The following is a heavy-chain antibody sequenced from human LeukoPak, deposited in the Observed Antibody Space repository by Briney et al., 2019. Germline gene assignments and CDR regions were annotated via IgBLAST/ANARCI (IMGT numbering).Heavy chain of an antibody. CDR3: ARAGAAAVPDWYFDL. CDR1: GNIFTGYY. CDR2: INPNNGGA. D-gene: IGHD6-13*01. Sequence: ASVKVSCKTPGNIFTGYYIHWVRQAPGRGLEWVGWINPNNGGANFAQKFQGRVTFTRDSSISTVYMDLSRLRSDDTAVYYCARAGAAAVPDWYFDLWGRGTLVTVSS. V-gene: IGHV1-2*02. J-gene: IGHJ2*01.